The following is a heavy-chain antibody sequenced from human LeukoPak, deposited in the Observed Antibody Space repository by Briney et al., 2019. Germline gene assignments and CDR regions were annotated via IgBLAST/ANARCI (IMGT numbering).Heavy chain of an antibody. D-gene: IGHD3-22*01. Sequence: GGSLRLSCAASGFTFSGSAMHWVRQASGRGLEWVGRISSKANNYATAYAASGKVRFTISRDDSKHTAYLQMNSPTAEDSAVYYCAGPYDGSGHAVDYWGQGTLVTVSS. CDR3: AGPYDGSGHAVDY. CDR2: ISSKANNYAT. J-gene: IGHJ4*02. CDR1: GFTFSGSA. V-gene: IGHV3-73*01.